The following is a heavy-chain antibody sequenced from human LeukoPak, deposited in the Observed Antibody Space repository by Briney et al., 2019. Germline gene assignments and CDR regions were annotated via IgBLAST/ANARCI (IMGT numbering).Heavy chain of an antibody. V-gene: IGHV4-34*01. CDR2: INHSGST. J-gene: IGHJ3*02. D-gene: IGHD2-2*02. CDR1: GGSFSGYY. Sequence: SETLSLTCAVYGGSFSGYYWSWIRQPPGKGLEWIGEINHSGSTNYNPSLKSRVTISVDTSKNQFSPKLSSVTAADTAVYYCARRRYCSSTSCYTGAAFDIWGQGTMVTVSS. CDR3: ARRRYCSSTSCYTGAAFDI.